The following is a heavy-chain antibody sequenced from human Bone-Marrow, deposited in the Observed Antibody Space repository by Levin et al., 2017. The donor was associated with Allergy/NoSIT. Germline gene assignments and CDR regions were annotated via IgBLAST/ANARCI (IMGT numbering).Heavy chain of an antibody. CDR2: IPGSGDSA. D-gene: IGHD6-25*01. CDR1: GFPFSSYD. Sequence: PGGSLRLSCAASGFPFSSYDMSWVRQAPGGGLEWVAAIPGSGDSASYADSVKGRFIISRDHSDNTLYLQMTSLRAEDTALYYCAKGRDDASSATYFDYWGRGTLVTVSS. V-gene: IGHV3-23*01. CDR3: AKGRDDASSATYFDY. J-gene: IGHJ4*02.